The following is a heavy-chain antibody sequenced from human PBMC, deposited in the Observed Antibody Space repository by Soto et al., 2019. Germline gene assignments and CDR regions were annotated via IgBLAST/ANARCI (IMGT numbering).Heavy chain of an antibody. CDR2: IWYDGSNK. J-gene: IGHJ4*02. CDR3: VRAGSDAVAPYYFDY. CDR1: GFTFSSYG. Sequence: GGSLRLSCAASGFTFSSYGMHWVRQAPGKGLEWVAVIWYDGSNKYYADSVKGRFTISRDNSKNTLYLQMNSLRAEDTAVYYYVRAGSDAVAPYYFDYWGQGTLVTVSS. V-gene: IGHV3-33*01.